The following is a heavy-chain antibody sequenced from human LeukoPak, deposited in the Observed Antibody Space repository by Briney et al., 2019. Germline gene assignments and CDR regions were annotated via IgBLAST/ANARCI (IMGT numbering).Heavy chain of an antibody. D-gene: IGHD2-2*01. V-gene: IGHV1-18*01. Sequence: ASVKVSCKASGYAFSNFGISWVRQAPGQGLEWMGWISGNNDNPNYGQKFQGRLTVTTDSSTSTAYMELRSLRSDDTAVYYCARDGTSTDDYWGQGTLVTVSS. CDR1: GYAFSNFG. J-gene: IGHJ4*02. CDR2: ISGNNDNP. CDR3: ARDGTSTDDY.